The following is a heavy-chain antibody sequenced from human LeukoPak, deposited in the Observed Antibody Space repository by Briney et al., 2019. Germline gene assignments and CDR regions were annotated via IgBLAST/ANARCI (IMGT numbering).Heavy chain of an antibody. J-gene: IGHJ4*02. CDR3: ARVAFPFYDSSGYYFDY. D-gene: IGHD3-22*01. Sequence: SVKVSCKASGGTFSRYAISWVRQAPGQGLEWMGGIIPIFGTANYAQKSQGRVTITADESTSTAYMELSSLRSEDTAVYYCARVAFPFYDSSGYYFDYWDQGTLVTVSS. CDR2: IIPIFGTA. CDR1: GGTFSRYA. V-gene: IGHV1-69*13.